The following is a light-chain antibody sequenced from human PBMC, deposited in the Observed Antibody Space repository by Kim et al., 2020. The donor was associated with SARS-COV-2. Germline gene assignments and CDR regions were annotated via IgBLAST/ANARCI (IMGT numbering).Light chain of an antibody. CDR1: QSISSC. CDR2: DAS. CDR3: QQCNSYSYT. V-gene: IGKV1-5*01. J-gene: IGKJ2*01. Sequence: EFVGDRVTISCRASQSISSCLAWYQQKPGKAPKLLIYDASSLERGVSSRFSGSGSGTEFTLTISSLQPDDFATYYCQQCNSYSYTFGQGTKLEI.